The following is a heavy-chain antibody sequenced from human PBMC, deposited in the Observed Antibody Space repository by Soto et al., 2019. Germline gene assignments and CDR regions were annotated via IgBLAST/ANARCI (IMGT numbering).Heavy chain of an antibody. J-gene: IGHJ6*02. V-gene: IGHV3-53*04. CDR3: ARDPFGELFDGMDV. CDR2: IYSGGST. D-gene: IGHD3-10*01. CDR1: GFTFSSYA. Sequence: WGSLRLSCAASGFTFSSYAMHWVRQAPGKGLEWVSVIYSGGSTYYADSVKGRFTISRHNSKNTLYLQMNSLRAEDTAVYYCARDPFGELFDGMDVWGQGTTVTVSS.